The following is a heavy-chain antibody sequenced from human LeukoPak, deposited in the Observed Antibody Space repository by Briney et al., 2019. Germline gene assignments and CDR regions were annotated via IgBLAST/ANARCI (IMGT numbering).Heavy chain of an antibody. V-gene: IGHV3-23*01. Sequence: GGSLRLSCAASGFTFSTFAMVWVRQPPGKGLEWVSSIFPSGGEIHYADSVKGRFTISRDNSKNTVYLQVISLTAEDTAVYYCAKDDAWLRFGEWSQGTLVTVSS. J-gene: IGHJ4*02. CDR2: IFPSGGEI. D-gene: IGHD3-10*01. CDR3: AKDDAWLRFGE. CDR1: GFTFSTFA.